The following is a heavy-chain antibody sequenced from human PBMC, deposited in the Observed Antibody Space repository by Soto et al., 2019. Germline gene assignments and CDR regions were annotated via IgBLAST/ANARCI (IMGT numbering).Heavy chain of an antibody. V-gene: IGHV1-69*12. CDR2: IIPIFGTA. J-gene: IGHJ5*02. Sequence: QVQLVQSGAEVKKPGSSVKVSCKASGGTFSSYAISWVRQAPGQGLEWMGGIIPIFGTANYAQKFQGRVKITADASTGTAYLELSSLRSEDTAVYYCARDRFYDILTGYYKDGNWFDPWGQGPLVTVSS. D-gene: IGHD3-9*01. CDR1: GGTFSSYA. CDR3: ARDRFYDILTGYYKDGNWFDP.